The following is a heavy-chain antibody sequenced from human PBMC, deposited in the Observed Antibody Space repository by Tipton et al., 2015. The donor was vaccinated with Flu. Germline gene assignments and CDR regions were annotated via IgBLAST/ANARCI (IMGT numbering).Heavy chain of an antibody. J-gene: IGHJ4*02. CDR2: IYTHVNT. CDR1: GDSISSSSYY. CDR3: ARAPIGTYGSGSYYNI. Sequence: LRLSCTVSGDSISSSSYYWSWIRQPAGRGLEWIGRIYTHVNTNYNPSLKSRVTIAVDTSKNHFSLKLSSVTVADTAVYYCARAPIGTYGSGSYYNIWGQGTLVTVSS. V-gene: IGHV4-61*02. D-gene: IGHD3-10*01.